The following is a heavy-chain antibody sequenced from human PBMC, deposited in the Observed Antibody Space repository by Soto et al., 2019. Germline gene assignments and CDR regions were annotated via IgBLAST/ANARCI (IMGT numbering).Heavy chain of an antibody. CDR3: AKNAGGTCYSRVDC. V-gene: IGHV4-4*07. CDR1: GGSISSYY. J-gene: IGHJ4*02. Sequence: SETLSLTCTVSGGSISSYYWSWIRQPAGKGLEWIGRIYTSGSTNYNPSLKSRVTMSVDTSKNQFSLKLSSVTAADTAVYYCAKNAGGTCYSRVDCWGQGTLVTVSS. CDR2: IYTSGST. D-gene: IGHD2-15*01.